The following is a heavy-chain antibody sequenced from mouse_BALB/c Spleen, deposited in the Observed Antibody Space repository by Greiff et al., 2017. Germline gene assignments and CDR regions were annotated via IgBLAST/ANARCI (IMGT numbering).Heavy chain of an antibody. CDR1: GYTFTSYY. D-gene: IGHD2-1*01. CDR3: ARSTTDWYFDV. CDR2: IYPGNVNT. J-gene: IGHJ1*01. V-gene: IGHV1S56*01. Sequence: VPLPQSGTEPVKPGASGRKTCKASGYTFTSYYIHWGKQRPGQGLEWIGWIYPGNVNTKYNEKFKGKATLTADKSSSTAYMQLSSLTSEDSAVYFCARSTTDWYFDVWGAGTTVTVSS.